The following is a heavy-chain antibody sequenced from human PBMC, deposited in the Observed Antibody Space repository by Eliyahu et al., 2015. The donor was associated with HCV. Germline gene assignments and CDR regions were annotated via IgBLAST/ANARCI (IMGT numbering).Heavy chain of an antibody. CDR2: ISGSSGLI. CDR3: ARVAYGDYGIVYYGMDV. V-gene: IGHV3-48*01. Sequence: EVQLVESGGGLXQPGGSLSLSCAASGFTFSNFGMNWVRQAPGKGLGWVSYISGSSGLIYYADSVKGRFTISRDNAKNSLYLRVNSLRAEDTAIYYCARVAYGDYGIVYYGMDVWGQGTTVTVSS. CDR1: GFTFSNFG. J-gene: IGHJ6*02. D-gene: IGHD4-17*01.